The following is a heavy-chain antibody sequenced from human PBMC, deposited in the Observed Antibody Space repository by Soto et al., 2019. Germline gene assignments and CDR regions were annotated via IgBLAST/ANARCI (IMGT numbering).Heavy chain of an antibody. Sequence: QVQLQQSGPGLVKPSQTLSLTCAISGDSISTNNVAWNWIRQSPSGGLEWLGRTGYTSKWYNDYAVSMRSRITITPDTSQNPYSLQLNSVTLDDTAVYYCARGKSSAFDYWGQGTLVTVSS. D-gene: IGHD2-2*01. CDR2: TGYTSKWYN. CDR1: GDSISTNNVA. CDR3: ARGKSSAFDY. V-gene: IGHV6-1*01. J-gene: IGHJ4*02.